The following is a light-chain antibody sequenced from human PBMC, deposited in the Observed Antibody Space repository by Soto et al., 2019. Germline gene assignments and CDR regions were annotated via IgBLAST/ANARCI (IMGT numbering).Light chain of an antibody. J-gene: IGKJ4*01. V-gene: IGKV3-15*01. CDR3: QQYIKWPRLT. CDR1: QSVSSD. Sequence: ESVLAQSPATLSLSPGDRATLSCRASQSVSSDLAWYQQKPGQAPRLLIYDASTRATGVPARFSGSGSGTDFTLTISSLQSEDFAVYYCQQYIKWPRLTFGGGTKV. CDR2: DAS.